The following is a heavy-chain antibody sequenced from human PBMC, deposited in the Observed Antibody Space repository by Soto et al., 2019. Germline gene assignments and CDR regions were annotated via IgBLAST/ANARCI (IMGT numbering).Heavy chain of an antibody. V-gene: IGHV1-69*06. CDR3: TRITAPYYYYGMDV. CDR2: IIPMFGST. Sequence: QVPLVQSGAEVKEPGSSVKVSCKASGGTFNNYAISWVRQAPGQGLEWMGGIIPMFGSTVYAPQFQGRVTITADRSTSIAFMQLTSLRSEDTALYFCTRITAPYYYYGMDVWGQGTAVTVSS. J-gene: IGHJ6*02. D-gene: IGHD1-20*01. CDR1: GGTFNNYA.